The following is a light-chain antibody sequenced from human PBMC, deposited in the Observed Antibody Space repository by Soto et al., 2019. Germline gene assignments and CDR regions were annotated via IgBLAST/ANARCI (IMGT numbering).Light chain of an antibody. J-gene: IGLJ1*01. CDR3: SSYTSTSTL. Sequence: QSVLTQPASVSGSPGQSITISCTGTSSDVGGYKYVSWYQLHPGTAPKLVIYDVTNRPSGVSNRFSGSKSGNTASLTISGLQAEDEADYFCSSYTSTSTLFGTGTKVNRP. V-gene: IGLV2-14*01. CDR1: SSDVGGYKY. CDR2: DVT.